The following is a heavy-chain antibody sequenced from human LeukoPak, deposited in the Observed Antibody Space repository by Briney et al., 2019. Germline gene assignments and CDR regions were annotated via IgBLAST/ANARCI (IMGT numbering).Heavy chain of an antibody. Sequence: ASVKVSCKASGYTFTSYGISWVRQAPGRGLEWMGWISAYNGNTNYAQKLQGRVTMTTDTSTSTAYMELRSLRSDDTAVYYCARDLFEYSGSPHFDYWGQGTLVTVSS. CDR3: ARDLFEYSGSPHFDY. D-gene: IGHD6-6*01. CDR2: ISAYNGNT. J-gene: IGHJ4*02. CDR1: GYTFTSYG. V-gene: IGHV1-18*01.